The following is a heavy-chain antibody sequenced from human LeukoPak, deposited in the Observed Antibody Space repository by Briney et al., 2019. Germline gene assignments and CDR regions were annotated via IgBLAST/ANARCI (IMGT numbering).Heavy chain of an antibody. Sequence: SETLSLTCTVPGGSISSYYWSWIRQPPGKGLEWIGYIYYSGSTNYNPSLKSRVTISVDTSKNQFSLKLSSVTAADTAVYYCARNGAVAVNWFDPWGQGTLVTVSS. V-gene: IGHV4-59*01. J-gene: IGHJ5*02. CDR3: ARNGAVAVNWFDP. D-gene: IGHD6-19*01. CDR1: GGSISSYY. CDR2: IYYSGST.